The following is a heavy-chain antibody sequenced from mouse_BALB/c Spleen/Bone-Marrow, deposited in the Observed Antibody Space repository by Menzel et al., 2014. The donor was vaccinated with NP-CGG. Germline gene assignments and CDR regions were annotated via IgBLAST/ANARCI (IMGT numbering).Heavy chain of an antibody. V-gene: IGHV1-18*01. CDR3: ARGDGYCVYAMDY. Sequence: EVQLQQSGPELVKPGASVKISCKTSGYTFTEYTMHWVKQSHGKSLEWIGSINPNNGGTNYNQKFKGKATLTVDKSSSTAYMEFRSLTSEDSAVYYCARGDGYCVYAMDYWGQGTSVTVSS. J-gene: IGHJ4*01. D-gene: IGHD2-3*01. CDR2: INPNNGGT. CDR1: GYTFTEYT.